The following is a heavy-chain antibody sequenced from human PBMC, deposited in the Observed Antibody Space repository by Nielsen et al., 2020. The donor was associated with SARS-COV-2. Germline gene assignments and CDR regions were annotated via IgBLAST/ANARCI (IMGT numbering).Heavy chain of an antibody. Sequence: WIRQPPGKGLEWIGYIYYSGSTYYNPSLKSRVTISVDTSKNQFSLKLSSVTAADTAVYYCARREYYDILTGYSAGAFDIWGQGTMVTVSS. V-gene: IGHV4-31*02. CDR2: IYYSGST. CDR3: ARREYYDILTGYSAGAFDI. J-gene: IGHJ3*02. D-gene: IGHD3-9*01.